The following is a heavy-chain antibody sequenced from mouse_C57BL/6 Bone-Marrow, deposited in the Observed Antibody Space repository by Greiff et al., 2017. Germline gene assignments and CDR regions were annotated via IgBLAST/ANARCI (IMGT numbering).Heavy chain of an antibody. D-gene: IGHD2-3*01. CDR2: IYPRSGNT. Sequence: QVQLQQSGAELARPGASVKLSCKASGYTFTSYGISWVKQRTGQGLEWIGEIYPRSGNTYYNEKFKGKATLTADKSSSTAYMELRILTSDDSAVYFCAIYDGYLYYAMDYWGQGTSVTVSS. CDR1: GYTFTSYG. V-gene: IGHV1-81*01. CDR3: AIYDGYLYYAMDY. J-gene: IGHJ4*01.